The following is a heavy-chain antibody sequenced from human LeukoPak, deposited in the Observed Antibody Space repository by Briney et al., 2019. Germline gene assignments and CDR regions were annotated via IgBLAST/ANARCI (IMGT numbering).Heavy chain of an antibody. D-gene: IGHD6-13*01. CDR2: INPNSGGT. Sequence: GASVKVSCKASGYTFTGYYMHWVRQAPGQGLEWMGRINPNSGGTNYAQKFQGRVTMTRDTSISTAYMELSRLRSDDTAVYYCARSGIAAAGTPQGIYYYYYMDVWGKGTTVTVS. CDR1: GYTFTGYY. V-gene: IGHV1-2*06. J-gene: IGHJ6*03. CDR3: ARSGIAAAGTPQGIYYYYYMDV.